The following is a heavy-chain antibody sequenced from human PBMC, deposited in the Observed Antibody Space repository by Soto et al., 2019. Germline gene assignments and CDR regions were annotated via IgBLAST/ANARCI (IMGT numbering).Heavy chain of an antibody. J-gene: IGHJ6*02. CDR1: GFTFSSYA. D-gene: IGHD3-16*01. CDR2: ISGSGGST. CDR3: AKFWGPNYYYGMDV. Sequence: PVGSLRLSCAASGFTFSSYAMSWVRQAPGKGLEWVSAISGSGGSTDYADSVKGRFTISRDNSKNTLYLQMNSPRAEDTAAYYCAKFWGPNYYYGMDVWGQGTTVTVS. V-gene: IGHV3-23*01.